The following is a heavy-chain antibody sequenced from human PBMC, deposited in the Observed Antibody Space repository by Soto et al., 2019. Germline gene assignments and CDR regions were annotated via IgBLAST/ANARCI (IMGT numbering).Heavy chain of an antibody. V-gene: IGHV3-23*01. CDR3: AKDREDYFDY. D-gene: IGHD3-10*01. CDR2: ISAGGGST. CDR1: GFTFSSYA. Sequence: GGSLRLSCAASGFTFSSYAMSWVRQAPGKGLGWVSAISAGGGSTYYPDSVKGRFTISRDNSKNTLYLQMNSLRAEDTAVYYCAKDREDYFDYWGQGTLVTVSS. J-gene: IGHJ4*02.